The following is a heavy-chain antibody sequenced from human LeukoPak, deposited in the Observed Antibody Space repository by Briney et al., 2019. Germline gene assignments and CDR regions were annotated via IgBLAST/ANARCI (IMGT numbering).Heavy chain of an antibody. V-gene: IGHV3-7*01. D-gene: IGHD3-22*01. Sequence: GGSLRLSCAASGFTFSSYWMSWVRQAPGKGLEWVANIKQDGSEKYYVDSVKGRFTISRDNAKNSLYLQMNSLRAEDTAVYYCARDRMDVKYYYYDNYFDYWGQGTLVTVSS. CDR3: ARDRMDVKYYYYDNYFDY. J-gene: IGHJ4*02. CDR2: IKQDGSEK. CDR1: GFTFSSYW.